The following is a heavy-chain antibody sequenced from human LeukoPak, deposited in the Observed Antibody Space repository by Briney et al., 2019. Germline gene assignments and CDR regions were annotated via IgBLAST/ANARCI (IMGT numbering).Heavy chain of an antibody. CDR1: GGTFSSYA. V-gene: IGHV1-69*04. J-gene: IGHJ3*02. CDR3: AREAADSSSWYGVGAFDI. D-gene: IGHD6-13*01. CDR2: IIPILGIA. Sequence: SVKVSCKASGGTFSSYAINWVRQAPGQGLEWMGRIIPILGIANYAQKFQGRVTMTRDTSTSTVYMELSSLRSEDTAVYYCAREAADSSSWYGVGAFDIWGQGTMVTVSS.